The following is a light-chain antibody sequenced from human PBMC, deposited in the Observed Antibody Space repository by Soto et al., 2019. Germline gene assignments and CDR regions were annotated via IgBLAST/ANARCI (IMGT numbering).Light chain of an antibody. V-gene: IGLV2-14*03. CDR1: SSDVGAYNF. Sequence: QSALTQPASVSGSPGQSITISCTGTSSDVGAYNFVSWYQQHPGKVPKLMIFDVSSRPSGVSDRFSGSKSGNTASLTISGPQAEDEGDYYCGSYTSSSTHVFGSGTKVTVL. CDR2: DVS. CDR3: GSYTSSSTHV. J-gene: IGLJ1*01.